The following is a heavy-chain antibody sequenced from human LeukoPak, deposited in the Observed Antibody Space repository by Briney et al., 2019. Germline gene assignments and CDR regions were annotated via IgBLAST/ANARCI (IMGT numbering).Heavy chain of an antibody. Sequence: GGSLRLSCAASGFTFSSYWMSWVRQAPGKGLEWVSVIYSGGSTYYADSVKGRFTISRDNSKNTLYLQMNSLRAEDTAVYYCARDWYVAAAGPLGYWGQGTLVTVSS. CDR3: ARDWYVAAAGPLGY. CDR2: IYSGGST. D-gene: IGHD6-13*01. CDR1: GFTFSSYW. V-gene: IGHV3-66*01. J-gene: IGHJ4*02.